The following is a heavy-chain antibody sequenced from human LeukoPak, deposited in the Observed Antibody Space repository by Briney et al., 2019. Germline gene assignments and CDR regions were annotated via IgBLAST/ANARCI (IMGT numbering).Heavy chain of an antibody. CDR2: IYYSGST. CDR3: ARLSGYIN. D-gene: IGHD5-12*01. V-gene: IGHV4-39*01. J-gene: IGHJ4*02. CDR1: GGSISSSSYY. Sequence: SETLSLTCTVSGGSISSSSYYWGWIRQPPGKGLEWIGSIYYSGSTYYNPSLKSRVTISVDTSKNQFSLKLSSVTATDTAVYYCARLSGYINWGQGTLVTVSS.